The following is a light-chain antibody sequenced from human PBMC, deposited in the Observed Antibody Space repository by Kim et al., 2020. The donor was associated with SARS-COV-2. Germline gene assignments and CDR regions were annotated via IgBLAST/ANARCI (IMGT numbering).Light chain of an antibody. V-gene: IGKV1-16*01. Sequence: SSLRDRVSITCRASQGIAKDLSCFQQKPEKAPKSLVYGASSLQSGAPSRCSGSGSGTEFTLSLTSLQPEDFAAYFCQQYNSYPLTFVGGTK. CDR2: GAS. J-gene: IGKJ4*01. CDR3: QQYNSYPLT. CDR1: QGIAKD.